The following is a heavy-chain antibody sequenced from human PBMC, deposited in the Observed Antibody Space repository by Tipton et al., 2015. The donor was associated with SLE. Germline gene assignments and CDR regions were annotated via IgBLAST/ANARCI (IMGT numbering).Heavy chain of an antibody. D-gene: IGHD4-23*01. V-gene: IGHV1-8*01. Sequence: QLVQSGAEVKKPGASVKVSCKASGYTFTSYDINWVRQATGQGLEWMGWMNPNSGNTGYAQKFQGRVTMTRNTSISTAYMELSRLTSDDTAVYYCTRERTTVVTRHYFDYWGQGILVTVSS. CDR2: MNPNSGNT. CDR1: GYTFTSYD. J-gene: IGHJ4*02. CDR3: TRERTTVVTRHYFDY.